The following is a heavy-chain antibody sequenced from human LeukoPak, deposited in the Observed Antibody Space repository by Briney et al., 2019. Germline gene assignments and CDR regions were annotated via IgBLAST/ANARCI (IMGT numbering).Heavy chain of an antibody. Sequence: GGSLRLSCAASGFTFSSYEMNWVRQAPGKGLEWVSAISGSGGSTYYADSVKGRFTISRDNSKNTLYLQMNSLRAEDTAVYYCAGMVRGADDAFDIWGQGTMVTVSS. J-gene: IGHJ3*02. CDR1: GFTFSSYE. CDR3: AGMVRGADDAFDI. V-gene: IGHV3-23*01. D-gene: IGHD3-10*01. CDR2: ISGSGGST.